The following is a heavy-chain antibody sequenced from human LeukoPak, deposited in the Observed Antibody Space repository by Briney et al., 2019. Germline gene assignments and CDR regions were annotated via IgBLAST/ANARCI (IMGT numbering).Heavy chain of an antibody. CDR3: AKLNDFWSGYSDY. D-gene: IGHD3-3*01. CDR1: GFTFSSYA. J-gene: IGHJ4*02. V-gene: IGHV3-23*01. Sequence: PGGSLRLSCAASGFTFSSYAMSWVRQAPGKGLEWVSAISGSGGSTYYADSVKGRFTISRDNSKNTLYLQMNRLRAEDTAVYYCAKLNDFWSGYSDYWGQGTLVTVSS. CDR2: ISGSGGST.